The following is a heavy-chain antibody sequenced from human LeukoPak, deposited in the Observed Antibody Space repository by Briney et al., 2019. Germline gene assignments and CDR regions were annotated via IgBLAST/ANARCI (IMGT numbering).Heavy chain of an antibody. CDR3: ARGNNYAQDY. D-gene: IGHD5-24*01. V-gene: IGHV3-74*01. Sequence: PGGSLRPSCAVSGFTFSGFWMSWSRQAPGKGLVWVSRVYADGSGTSYADSVKGRFIISRDNAKNTLYVQMNSLRAEDSAIYYCARGNNYAQDYWGQGTLVTVSS. J-gene: IGHJ4*02. CDR1: GFTFSGFW. CDR2: VYADGSGT.